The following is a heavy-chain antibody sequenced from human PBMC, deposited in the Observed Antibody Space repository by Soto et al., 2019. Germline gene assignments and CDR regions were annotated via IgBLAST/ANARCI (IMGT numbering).Heavy chain of an antibody. CDR2: IFSSGST. CDR1: GGSINTFY. V-gene: IGHV4-4*07. D-gene: IGHD5-18*01. J-gene: IGHJ6*02. CDR3: ATLTSGSYGPNYGMDV. Sequence: SETLSLTCTVSGGSINTFYWSWVRQPAGKGLEWIGRIFSSGSTSFNPSLESRVAMSVDTSKNHFSLNLSSVTAADMAVYYCATLTSGSYGPNYGMDVWGQGTTVTVSS.